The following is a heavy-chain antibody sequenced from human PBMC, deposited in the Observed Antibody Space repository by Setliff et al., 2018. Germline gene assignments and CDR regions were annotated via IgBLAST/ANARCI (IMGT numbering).Heavy chain of an antibody. D-gene: IGHD1-26*01. CDR1: GGTLSSSA. CDR3: ARGFDVGAPRTDSFDI. Sequence: ASVKVSCKTSGGTLSSSAFSWVRQAPAQGLEWIGGIIPLFGTTNFAQNLQDGVTITADQSTETVYMEVRSLRFEDTGVYYCARGFDVGAPRTDSFDIWGQGTAVTVSS. J-gene: IGHJ3*02. CDR2: IIPLFGTT. V-gene: IGHV1-69*13.